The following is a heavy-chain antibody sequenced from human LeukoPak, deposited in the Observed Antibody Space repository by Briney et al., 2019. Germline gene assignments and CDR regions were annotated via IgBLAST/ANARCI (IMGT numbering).Heavy chain of an antibody. CDR3: ARAYTSSWYIGAFSL. Sequence: GGSLRLSCAASGFTFSSYAMNWVRQAPGKGLEWVSYISSSISSGSTIYYVDSVKGRFTISRDNAKNSLYLQMNSLRAEDTAVYYCARAYTSSWYIGAFSLWGQGTVVTVSS. D-gene: IGHD6-13*01. CDR1: GFTFSSYA. J-gene: IGHJ3*01. CDR2: ISSSISSGSTI. V-gene: IGHV3-48*04.